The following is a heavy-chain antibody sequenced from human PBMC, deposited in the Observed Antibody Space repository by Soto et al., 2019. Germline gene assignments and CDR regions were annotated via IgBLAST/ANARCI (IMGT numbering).Heavy chain of an antibody. J-gene: IGHJ6*02. CDR1: GGSVNSGGYH. Sequence: QVQLQESGPGQVKPSQTLSLTCTVSGGSVNSGGYHWSWIRQHPGKGLEWIGAIYYSGSTYYNPSVKSRVTISIDTSTNHFSLHLSALTAADTAVYYCARAPIPNWNYYGMDVWGQGTTVTVSS. CDR2: IYYSGST. D-gene: IGHD1-1*01. V-gene: IGHV4-31*03. CDR3: ARAPIPNWNYYGMDV.